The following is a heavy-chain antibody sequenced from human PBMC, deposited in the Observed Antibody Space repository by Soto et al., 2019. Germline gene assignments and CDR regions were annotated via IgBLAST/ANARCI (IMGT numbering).Heavy chain of an antibody. J-gene: IGHJ6*02. CDR3: ARHEPTTYYYYGMDV. CDR1: GYSFSDWW. Sequence: GESLKISCKGIGYSFSDWWIGWVRQMPGKGLEWMGIIYPGDSDTRYSPSFQGQVTISADKSISTAYLQWSSLKASDTAIYYCARHEPTTYYYYGMDVWGQGTTVTVSS. V-gene: IGHV5-51*01. CDR2: IYPGDSDT. D-gene: IGHD1-1*01.